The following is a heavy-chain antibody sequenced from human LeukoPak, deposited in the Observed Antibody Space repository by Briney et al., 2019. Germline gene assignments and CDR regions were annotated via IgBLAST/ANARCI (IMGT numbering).Heavy chain of an antibody. Sequence: ASVKVSCKASGYTFTSYGISWVRRAPGQGLEWMGWISAYNGNTNYAQKLQGRVTMTTDTSTSTAYMELRSLRSDDTAVYYCARAPPSRMVYASHHYYYMDVWGKGTTVTISS. D-gene: IGHD2-8*01. CDR2: ISAYNGNT. CDR3: ARAPPSRMVYASHHYYYMDV. J-gene: IGHJ6*03. CDR1: GYTFTSYG. V-gene: IGHV1-18*01.